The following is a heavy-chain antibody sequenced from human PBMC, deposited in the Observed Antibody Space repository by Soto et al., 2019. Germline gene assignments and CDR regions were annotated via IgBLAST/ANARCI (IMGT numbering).Heavy chain of an antibody. J-gene: IGHJ4*02. D-gene: IGHD3-16*02. CDR2: INHSGST. Sequence: SETLSLTCAVYGGSFSGYYWGWIRQPPGKGLEWIGEINHSGSTNYNPSLKSRVTISVDTSKNQFSLKLSSVTAADTAVYYCARGKLSDYVWGSYRYHFDYWGQGTVVTVSS. V-gene: IGHV4-34*01. CDR3: ARGKLSDYVWGSYRYHFDY. CDR1: GGSFSGYY.